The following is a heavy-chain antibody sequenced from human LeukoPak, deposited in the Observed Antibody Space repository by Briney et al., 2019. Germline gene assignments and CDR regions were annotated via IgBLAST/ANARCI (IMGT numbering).Heavy chain of an antibody. CDR2: IYSGGST. D-gene: IGHD6-19*01. Sequence: QTGGSLRLSCVVSGLTFSRETMGWVRQAPGKGLEWVSDIYSGGSTYYADSVKGRFTISRDNSKNTLYLQMNSLRAEDTAVYYCATHIAVAAPFDPWGQGTLVTVSS. CDR3: ATHIAVAAPFDP. CDR1: GLTFSRET. V-gene: IGHV3-53*01. J-gene: IGHJ5*02.